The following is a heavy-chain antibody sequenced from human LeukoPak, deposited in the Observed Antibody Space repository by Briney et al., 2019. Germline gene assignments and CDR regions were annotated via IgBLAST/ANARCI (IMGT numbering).Heavy chain of an antibody. Sequence: ASVTVSCKASGYTITDYYIHWVRQAPGQGLEWMGWINPNSGGTNYAQKFQGRVTMTSDTSISTAYMELSRLRSDNTAVYYCARDLYGGTSATFDYWGQGTLVTVSS. CDR1: GYTITDYY. D-gene: IGHD4-23*01. CDR2: INPNSGGT. V-gene: IGHV1-2*02. CDR3: ARDLYGGTSATFDY. J-gene: IGHJ4*02.